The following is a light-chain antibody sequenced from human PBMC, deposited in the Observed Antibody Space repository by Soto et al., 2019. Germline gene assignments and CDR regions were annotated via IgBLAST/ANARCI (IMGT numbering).Light chain of an antibody. V-gene: IGLV2-8*01. CDR3: SSYVGSNNFV. CDR1: SSDVGGYNY. CDR2: EVS. Sequence: QSALTQPPSASGSPGQSVTISCTGTSSDVGGYNYVSWYQQHPGKAPKLIIYEVSKRPSGVPDRFSGSKSGNTASLTVSGLQAEAEADYYCSSYVGSNNFVFGTGTKVTVL. J-gene: IGLJ1*01.